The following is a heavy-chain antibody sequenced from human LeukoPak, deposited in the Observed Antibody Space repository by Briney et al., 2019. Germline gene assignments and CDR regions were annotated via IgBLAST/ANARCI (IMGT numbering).Heavy chain of an antibody. J-gene: IGHJ4*02. CDR2: ISSSGSTI. CDR1: GFTFSSYE. Sequence: GGSLRLSCAASGFTFSSYEMNWVRQAPGKGLEWVSYISSSGSTIYYADSVKGRFTISRDNAKNSLYLQMNSLRAEDTAVYYCARASVVATINFDYWGQGTLVTVSS. D-gene: IGHD5-12*01. CDR3: ARASVVATINFDY. V-gene: IGHV3-48*03.